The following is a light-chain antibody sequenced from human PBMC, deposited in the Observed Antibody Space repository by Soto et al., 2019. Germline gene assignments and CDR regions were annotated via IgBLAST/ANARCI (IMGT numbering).Light chain of an antibody. V-gene: IGKV1-12*01. CDR2: AAS. CDR1: QGLDSW. CDR3: QQAIHFPLA. Sequence: DIQMTQSPSSVSASVGDSVTITCRASQGLDSWLAWYQQKPGNAPKLLISAASNLQSGVPARFSGSGSGTEFTLTINSLQPEDFATYFCQQAIHFPLAFGGGTKVEI. J-gene: IGKJ4*01.